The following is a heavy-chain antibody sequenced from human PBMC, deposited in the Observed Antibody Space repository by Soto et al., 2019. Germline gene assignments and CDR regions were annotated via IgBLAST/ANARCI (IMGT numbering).Heavy chain of an antibody. CDR1: GGSISSGGYY. D-gene: IGHD3-22*01. Sequence: PSEALSVTCTLSGGSISSGGYYWSWILQHPGKGLEWIGYTYYSGSTYYNPSLKRRVTISVDTSKNQFSLKLSSVTAADTAVYYCATSTDYYDSSGYLPGWFDPWSQGTLVTVS. CDR2: TYYSGST. V-gene: IGHV4-31*03. CDR3: ATSTDYYDSSGYLPGWFDP. J-gene: IGHJ5*02.